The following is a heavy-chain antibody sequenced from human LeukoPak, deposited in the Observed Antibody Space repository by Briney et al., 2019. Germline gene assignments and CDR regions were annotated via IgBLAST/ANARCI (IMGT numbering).Heavy chain of an antibody. D-gene: IGHD6-19*01. J-gene: IGHJ3*02. Sequence: SETLSLTCTVSGGSISSSSYYWGWIRQPPGKGLEWIGYIYYSGSTNYNPSFKSRVTVSVDTSKNQFSLNLSSVTAADTAVYYCARQQWLEQDAFDIWGQGTMVTVSS. V-gene: IGHV4-61*05. CDR3: ARQQWLEQDAFDI. CDR2: IYYSGST. CDR1: GGSISSSSYY.